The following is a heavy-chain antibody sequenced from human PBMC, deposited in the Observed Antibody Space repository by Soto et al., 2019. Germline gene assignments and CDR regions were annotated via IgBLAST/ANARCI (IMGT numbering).Heavy chain of an antibody. CDR1: GYTFTTHA. J-gene: IGHJ6*02. V-gene: IGHV1-3*01. Sequence: ASVKVSCKASGYTFTTHAMHWVRQAPGQSLEWMGWINGGTGQTKHSQRFEGRVTMTRDTSISTAYMELSRLRSDDTSGYYCARDEPIFGEEYGMDVWGQGTTVTVSS. CDR2: INGGTGQT. CDR3: ARDEPIFGEEYGMDV. D-gene: IGHD3-3*01.